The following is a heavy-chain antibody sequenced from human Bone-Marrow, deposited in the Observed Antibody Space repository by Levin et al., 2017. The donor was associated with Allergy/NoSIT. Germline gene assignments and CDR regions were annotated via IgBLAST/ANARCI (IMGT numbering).Heavy chain of an antibody. CDR1: GYTFNTHY. CDR3: VRGRTDIVAGYYMASGGPDP. CDR2: INPRDDTS. V-gene: IGHV1-46*02. J-gene: IGHJ5*02. Sequence: ASVKVSCRPSGYTFNTHYISWVRLAPGQGPEWVGIINPRDDTSTYPEKFRGRVMLTSDTSTSTVYMEVSSLRFEDTAIYYCVRGRTDIVAGYYMASGGPDPWGQGTPVTVSS. D-gene: IGHD3-9*01.